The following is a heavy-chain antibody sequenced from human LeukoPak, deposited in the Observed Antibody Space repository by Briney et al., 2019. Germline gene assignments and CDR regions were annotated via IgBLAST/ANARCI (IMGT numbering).Heavy chain of an antibody. CDR1: GYTFTSYY. V-gene: IGHV1-46*03. D-gene: IGHD3-9*01. CDR3: ARVGHYDILTGSYDAFDI. J-gene: IGHJ3*02. Sequence: VSVKVSCKASGYTFTSYYMHWVRQAPGQGLEWMGIINPSGGSTSYAQKFQGRVTMTRDTSTSTVYMELSSLRSEDTAVYYCARVGHYDILTGSYDAFDIWGQGTMVTVSS. CDR2: INPSGGST.